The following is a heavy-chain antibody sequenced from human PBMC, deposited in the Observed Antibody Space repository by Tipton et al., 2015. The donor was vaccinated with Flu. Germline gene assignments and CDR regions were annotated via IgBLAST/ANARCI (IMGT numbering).Heavy chain of an antibody. CDR2: IFHSGNT. Sequence: TLSLTCAVSGDSIRSSNYYWGWIRQPPGKGLEWIGNIFHSGNTYHNPSLKSRVTISVDTSKNQFSLKLSSVTAADTAVYYCARDPTVGAVRGYFDYWGQGTLVTVSS. CDR1: GDSIRSSNYY. V-gene: IGHV4-39*07. J-gene: IGHJ4*02. CDR3: ARDPTVGAVRGYFDY. D-gene: IGHD1-26*01.